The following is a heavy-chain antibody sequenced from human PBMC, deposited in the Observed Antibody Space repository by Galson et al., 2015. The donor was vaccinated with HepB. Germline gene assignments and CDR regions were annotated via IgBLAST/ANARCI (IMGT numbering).Heavy chain of an antibody. CDR3: AKASDKLLWFGESPFDY. CDR2: ISGSGGST. Sequence: SLRLSCAASGFTFSSYAMSWVRQAPGKGLEWVSAISGSGGSTYYADSVKARFTISRDNSKNTLYLQMNSLRAEDTAVYYCAKASDKLLWFGESPFDYWGQGTLVTVSS. D-gene: IGHD3-10*01. CDR1: GFTFSSYA. J-gene: IGHJ4*02. V-gene: IGHV3-23*01.